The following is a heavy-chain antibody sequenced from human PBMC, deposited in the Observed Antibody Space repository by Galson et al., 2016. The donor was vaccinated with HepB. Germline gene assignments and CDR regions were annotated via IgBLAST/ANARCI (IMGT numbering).Heavy chain of an antibody. CDR3: ARRVLAVAAEDWIDP. CDR1: GASISGTEYS. J-gene: IGHJ5*02. V-gene: IGHV4-39*01. Sequence: SETLSLTCSVSGASISGTEYSWGWIRQPPGKGLEWIGSVHQTGSAYSHPSLRSRVSMSVDTSKNQFSLILRSVTAADTAVYYCARRVLAVAAEDWIDPWGQGTLVTVSS. CDR2: VHQTGSA. D-gene: IGHD2-15*01.